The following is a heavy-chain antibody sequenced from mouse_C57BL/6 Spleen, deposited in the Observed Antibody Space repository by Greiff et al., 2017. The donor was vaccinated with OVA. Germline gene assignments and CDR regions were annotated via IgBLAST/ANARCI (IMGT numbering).Heavy chain of an antibody. CDR1: GYTFTDYN. V-gene: IGHV1-18*01. J-gene: IGHJ4*01. D-gene: IGHD1-1*01. Sequence: VQLQQSGPELVKPGASVKIPCKASGYTFTDYNMDWVKQSHGKSLEWIGDINPNNGGTIYNQKFKGKATLTVDKSSSTAYMELRSLTSEDTAVYYCARDYYGSSYDAMDYWGQGTSVTVSS. CDR3: ARDYYGSSYDAMDY. CDR2: INPNNGGT.